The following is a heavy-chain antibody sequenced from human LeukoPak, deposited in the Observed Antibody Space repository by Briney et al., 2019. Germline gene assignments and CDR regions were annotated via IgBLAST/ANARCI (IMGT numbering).Heavy chain of an antibody. Sequence: SGGSLRLSCAASGFLVSSCGMHWVRQAPGKGLEWVGVIWSNGNNKYYADSVKGRFTTSRDNSNNSLSLHMNSLRAEDTAVYYCARLTRVSQGQDAFDIWGQGTVVAVSS. CDR1: GFLVSSCG. D-gene: IGHD6-6*01. CDR2: IWSNGNNK. J-gene: IGHJ3*02. CDR3: ARLTRVSQGQDAFDI. V-gene: IGHV3-33*01.